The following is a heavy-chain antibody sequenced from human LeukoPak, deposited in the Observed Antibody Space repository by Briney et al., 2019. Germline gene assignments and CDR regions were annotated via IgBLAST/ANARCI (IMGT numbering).Heavy chain of an antibody. V-gene: IGHV3-7*01. CDR1: GFTFSSYW. CDR3: AKDTDYGDPVGYYFDY. CDR2: IKQDGSEK. J-gene: IGHJ4*02. D-gene: IGHD4-17*01. Sequence: GGSLRLSCAASGFTFSSYWMSWVRQAPGKGLEWVANIKQDGSEKYYVDSVKGRFTISRDNAKNSLYLQMNSLRAEDTAVYYCAKDTDYGDPVGYYFDYRGQGTLVTVSS.